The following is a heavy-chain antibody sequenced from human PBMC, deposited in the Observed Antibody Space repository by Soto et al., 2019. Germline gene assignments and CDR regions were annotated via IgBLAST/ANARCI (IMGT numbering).Heavy chain of an antibody. J-gene: IGHJ4*02. Sequence: VXSVTVSCNASGGTFSSYAISWVRQAPVQGLEWMGGIIPIFGTANYAQKFQGRVTITADESTSTAYMELNNLRAEDTAVYYCVRDSPQIVQAGTNRYHFDLWGQGALGTVSS. CDR1: GGTFSSYA. D-gene: IGHD2-2*01. CDR2: IIPIFGTA. CDR3: VRDSPQIVQAGTNRYHFDL. V-gene: IGHV1-69*01.